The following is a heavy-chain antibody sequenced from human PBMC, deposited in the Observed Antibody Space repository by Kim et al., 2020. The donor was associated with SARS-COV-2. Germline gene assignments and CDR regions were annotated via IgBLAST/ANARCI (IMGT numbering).Heavy chain of an antibody. D-gene: IGHD3-22*01. CDR2: ISGSGGST. V-gene: IGHV3-23*01. J-gene: IGHJ4*02. Sequence: GGSLRLSCAASGFTFSSYAMSWVRQAPGKGLEWVSAISGSGGSTYYADSVKGRFTISRDNSKNTLYLQMNSLRAEDTAVYYCAKDQDPPYYYDSSGPHDYWGQGTLVTVSS. CDR3: AKDQDPPYYYDSSGPHDY. CDR1: GFTFSSYA.